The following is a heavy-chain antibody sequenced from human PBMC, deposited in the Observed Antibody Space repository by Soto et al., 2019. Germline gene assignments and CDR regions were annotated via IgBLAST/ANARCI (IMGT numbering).Heavy chain of an antibody. J-gene: IGHJ4*02. CDR3: ARAHRAEGDYFDY. CDR2: IWYDGSNK. CDR1: GFTFSSYG. V-gene: IGHV3-33*01. D-gene: IGHD3-10*01. Sequence: QVQLVESGGGVVQPGRSLRLSCAASGFTFSSYGMHWVRQAPGKEREWVAVIWYDGSNKYYADSVKGRFTISRDNYKNTLYLQMNSLRAEDTAVYYGARAHRAEGDYFDYWGQGTLVTVS.